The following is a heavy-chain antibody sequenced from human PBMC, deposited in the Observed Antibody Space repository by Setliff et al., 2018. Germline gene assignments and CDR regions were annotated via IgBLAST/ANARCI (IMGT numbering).Heavy chain of an antibody. Sequence: GSLRLSCVASTFTFSKYAITWVRQAPGKGLEWVSSIGASGDRTYYADSVKGRFTISRDNSRNSLYLQMNSLRVEDTASYYCARIKPFAMDVWGQGTTVTVSS. CDR1: TFTFSKYA. J-gene: IGHJ6*02. CDR3: ARIKPFAMDV. V-gene: IGHV3-23*01. CDR2: IGASGDRT.